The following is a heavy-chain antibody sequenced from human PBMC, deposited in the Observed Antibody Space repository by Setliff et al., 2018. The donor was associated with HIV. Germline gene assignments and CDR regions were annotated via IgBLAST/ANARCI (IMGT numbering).Heavy chain of an antibody. CDR1: GGSISSGGYY. CDR2: IYYSGST. V-gene: IGHV4-31*03. J-gene: IGHJ4*02. D-gene: IGHD3-22*01. CDR3: ARGTLYYYDTGGYSYSDY. Sequence: SETLSLTCTVSGGSISSGGYYWSWIRQHPGKGLEWIGYIYYSGSTHYNPSLKSRVTISVDTSKNQFSLKLSSVTAADTAVFYCARGTLYYYDTGGYSYSDYWGQGTLVTVSS.